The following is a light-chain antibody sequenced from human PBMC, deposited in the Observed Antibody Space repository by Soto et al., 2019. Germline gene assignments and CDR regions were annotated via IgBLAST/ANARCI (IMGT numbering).Light chain of an antibody. J-gene: IGKJ1*01. CDR2: AAS. CDR3: QQSYGPLWT. V-gene: IGKV1-39*01. CDR1: QTISTY. Sequence: DIQMTQSPSSLSASVGDRVTITCRASQTISTYLNWYQQKPGKAPKVLIYAASNLQSGVPSRFTGSGSGTDFTLTISSLQPEDFATYFCQQSYGPLWTFGQGTKVEIK.